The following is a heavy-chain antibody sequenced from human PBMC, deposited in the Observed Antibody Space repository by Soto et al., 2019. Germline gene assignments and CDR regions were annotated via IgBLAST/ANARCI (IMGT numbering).Heavy chain of an antibody. CDR1: GFTLSSYG. Sequence: PGGSLRLSCAASGFTLSSYGMHWVRQAPGKGLEWVAVIWYDGSNKYYADSVKGRFTISRDNSKNTLYLQMNSLRAEDTAVYYCARDGDIVVVPAGKYGMDVWGQGTTVTVSS. J-gene: IGHJ6*02. CDR2: IWYDGSNK. D-gene: IGHD2-2*01. V-gene: IGHV3-33*01. CDR3: ARDGDIVVVPAGKYGMDV.